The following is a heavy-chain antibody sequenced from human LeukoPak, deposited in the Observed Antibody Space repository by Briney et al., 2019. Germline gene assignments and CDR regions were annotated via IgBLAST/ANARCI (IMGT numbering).Heavy chain of an antibody. V-gene: IGHV3-30*04. CDR1: GFTFSSYA. Sequence: GRSLRLSCAASGFTFSSYAMHWVRQAPGKGLEWVAVISYDGSNKYYADSVKGRFTISRDNSKNTLYLQMNSLRAEDTALYYCAKARDYYYYMDVWGKGTTVTVSS. J-gene: IGHJ6*03. CDR2: ISYDGSNK. CDR3: AKARDYYYYMDV.